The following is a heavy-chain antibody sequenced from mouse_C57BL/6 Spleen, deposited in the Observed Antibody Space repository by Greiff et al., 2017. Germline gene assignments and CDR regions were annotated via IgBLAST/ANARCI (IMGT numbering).Heavy chain of an antibody. CDR3: ARLDGYYVDYYAMDY. V-gene: IGHV1-64*01. D-gene: IGHD2-3*01. Sequence: VQLQQPGAELVKPGASVKLSCKASGYTFTSYWMHWVKQRPGQGLEWIGMIHPNSGSTNYNEKFKSKATLTVDKSSSTAYMQLSSLTSEDSAVYYCARLDGYYVDYYAMDYWGQGTSVTVSS. CDR1: GYTFTSYW. CDR2: IHPNSGST. J-gene: IGHJ4*01.